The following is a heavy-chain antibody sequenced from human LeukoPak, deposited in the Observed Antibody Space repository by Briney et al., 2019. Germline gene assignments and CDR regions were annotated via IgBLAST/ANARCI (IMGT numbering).Heavy chain of an antibody. Sequence: SVKVSCKASGGTFSSYAISWVRQAPGQGLEWMGGIIPIFGTANYAQKFQGRVTITTDESTSTAYMELSSLRSEDTAVYYCARDNYAGANWFDPWARGQWSPSLQ. J-gene: IGHJ5*02. CDR3: ARDNYAGANWFDP. CDR2: IIPIFGTA. CDR1: GGTFSSYA. D-gene: IGHD1-7*01. V-gene: IGHV1-69*05.